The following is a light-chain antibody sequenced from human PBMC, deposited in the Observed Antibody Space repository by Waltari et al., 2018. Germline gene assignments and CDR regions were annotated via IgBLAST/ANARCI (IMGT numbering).Light chain of an antibody. V-gene: IGKV1-27*01. CDR2: GAS. J-gene: IGKJ2*01. Sequence: DIQLTQSPSSLSASLGDTISITCRASRGINTYLAWYQKKPGRLPKLLIFGASTLHSGVPPRFSGSGSGTDFTLTIHNLQSEDVAIYYCQRYNPAEGLCTFGQGTQVEI. CDR1: RGINTY. CDR3: QRYNPAEGLCT.